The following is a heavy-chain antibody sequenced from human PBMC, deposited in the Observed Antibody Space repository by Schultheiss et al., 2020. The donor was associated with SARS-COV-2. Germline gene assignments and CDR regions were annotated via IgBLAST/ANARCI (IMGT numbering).Heavy chain of an antibody. V-gene: IGHV3-33*01. J-gene: IGHJ6*02. Sequence: GGSLRLSCSASGFMFSTYGMHWVRQAPGKGPEWVAVIWYDGSNKYYADSVKGRFTISRDNSKNTLYLQMNSLRVEDTAVYYCARSYCGGDCYYYYYGMDVWGQGTTVTVSS. CDR1: GFMFSTYG. CDR3: ARSYCGGDCYYYYYGMDV. D-gene: IGHD2-21*02. CDR2: IWYDGSNK.